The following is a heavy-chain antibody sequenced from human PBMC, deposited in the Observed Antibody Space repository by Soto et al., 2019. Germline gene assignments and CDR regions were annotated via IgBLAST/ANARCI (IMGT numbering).Heavy chain of an antibody. V-gene: IGHV1-46*01. D-gene: IGHD3-22*01. Sequence: ASVKVSCKASGYTFTSYYMHWVRQAPGQGLEWMGIINPSGGSTSYAQKFQGRVTMTRDTSTSTVYMELSSLRSEDTAVYYCVRAYYDSSGYYKSFDYWGQGTLVTVSS. CDR2: INPSGGST. CDR1: GYTFTSYY. J-gene: IGHJ4*02. CDR3: VRAYYDSSGYYKSFDY.